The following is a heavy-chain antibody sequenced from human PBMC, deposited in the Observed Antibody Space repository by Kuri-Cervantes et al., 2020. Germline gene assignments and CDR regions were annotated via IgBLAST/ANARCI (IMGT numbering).Heavy chain of an antibody. Sequence: GESLKISCAASGFTFSSYAMHWVRQAPGKGLEWVAVISYDGSNKYYADSVKGRFTISRDNSKNTLYLQMNSLRAEDTAVYYCARGREISVSGYGDYMDVWGKGTTVTVSS. V-gene: IGHV3-30-3*01. CDR1: GFTFSSYA. J-gene: IGHJ6*03. D-gene: IGHD5-12*01. CDR3: ARGREISVSGYGDYMDV. CDR2: ISYDGSNK.